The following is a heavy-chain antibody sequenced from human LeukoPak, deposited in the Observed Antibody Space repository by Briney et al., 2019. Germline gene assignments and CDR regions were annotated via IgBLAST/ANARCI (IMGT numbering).Heavy chain of an antibody. CDR3: ASGVTEVVPAAYYYYYMDG. V-gene: IGHV3-7*01. J-gene: IGHJ6*03. CDR2: IKQNGGEK. Sequence: GGSLRLSCAASGYTFTSYFMSWVRQAPGKGLEWVGSIKQNGGEKYYVDTVKGRFTISRDNAKSSRYMQMSSLRAEDTAVYYCASGVTEVVPAAYYYYYMDGWGKGSTVTVS. D-gene: IGHD2-2*01. CDR1: GYTFTSYF.